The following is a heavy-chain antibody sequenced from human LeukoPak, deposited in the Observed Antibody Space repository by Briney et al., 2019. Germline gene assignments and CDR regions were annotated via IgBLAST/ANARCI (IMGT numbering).Heavy chain of an antibody. Sequence: WETLSLTCTVSGGSISSSSYYWGWIRQPPGKGLEWIGSIYYSGSAYYNPSLKSRVTISVDTSKNQFSLKLSSVTAADTAVYYCARHQSSTSQAALDYWGQGTLVTVSS. V-gene: IGHV4-39*01. CDR3: ARHQSSTSQAALDY. CDR2: IYYSGSA. CDR1: GGSISSSSYY. D-gene: IGHD2-2*01. J-gene: IGHJ4*02.